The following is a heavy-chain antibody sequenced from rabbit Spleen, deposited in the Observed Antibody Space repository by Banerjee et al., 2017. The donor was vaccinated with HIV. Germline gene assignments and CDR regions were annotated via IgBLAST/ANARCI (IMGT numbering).Heavy chain of an antibody. V-gene: IGHV1S45*01. CDR2: INAVTGKA. Sequence: QEQLVESGGGLVKPEGSLKLSCTASGFSFSNKAVMCWVRQAPGKGLEWIACINAVTGKAVYASWAKGRFTFSKTSSTSVTLQMTSLTAADTATYFCARRGHSGVGYLALWGPGTLVTVS. J-gene: IGHJ4*01. CDR3: ARRGHSGVGYLAL. D-gene: IGHD1-1*01. CDR1: GFSFSNKAV.